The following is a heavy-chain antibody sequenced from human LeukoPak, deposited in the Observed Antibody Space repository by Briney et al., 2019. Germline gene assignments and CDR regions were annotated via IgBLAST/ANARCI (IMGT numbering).Heavy chain of an antibody. CDR3: ARDQAGTTNAIDY. CDR1: GFTFSDYG. V-gene: IGHV3-33*01. D-gene: IGHD1/OR15-1a*01. Sequence: GGSLRLSCAASGFTFSDYGMYWARQAPGKGLEWEAVIWYDGSNKYYADSVKGRFTISRDNAKNTLYLQMNSLRAEDTAVYYCARDQAGTTNAIDYWGQGTLVTVSS. J-gene: IGHJ4*02. CDR2: IWYDGSNK.